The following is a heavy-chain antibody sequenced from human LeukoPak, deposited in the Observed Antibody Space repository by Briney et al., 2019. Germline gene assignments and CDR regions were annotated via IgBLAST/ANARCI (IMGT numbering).Heavy chain of an antibody. CDR3: ARQAGSGSYRHYYYGMDV. D-gene: IGHD3-10*01. V-gene: IGHV5-51*01. CDR1: GSSFTSYW. CDR2: IYPGDSDT. Sequence: GESLKISCKGSGSSFTSYWIGWVRQMPGKGLEWMGIIYPGDSDTRYSPSFQGQVTISADKSISTAYLQWSSLKASDTAMYYCARQAGSGSYRHYYYGMDVWGKGTTVTVSS. J-gene: IGHJ6*04.